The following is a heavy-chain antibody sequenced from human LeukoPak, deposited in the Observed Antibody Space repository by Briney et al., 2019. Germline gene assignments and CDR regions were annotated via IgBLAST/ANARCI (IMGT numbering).Heavy chain of an antibody. CDR2: INYSGST. D-gene: IGHD6-13*01. CDR1: AGSISSYY. V-gene: IGHV4-59*01. J-gene: IGHJ3*02. Sequence: PSETLSLTCTVSAGSISSYYWSWIRQPPGKGLEWIAYINYSGSTNYKSSLKSRVTISVDTSKNQFSLKLSSVTAADTAVYYCARRIAAADSFDIWGQGRMVTVSS. CDR3: ARRIAAADSFDI.